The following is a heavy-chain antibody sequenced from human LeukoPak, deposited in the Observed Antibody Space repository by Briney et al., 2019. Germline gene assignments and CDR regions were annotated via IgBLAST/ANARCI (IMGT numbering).Heavy chain of an antibody. V-gene: IGHV4-30-2*05. J-gene: IGHJ3*02. CDR3: ARDCSGGSCYGAFDI. CDR2: IYDSGST. Sequence: PSETLSLTCAVSGGSISSGGYSWSWIRQPPGKGLEWIGYIYDSGSTYYNPSLKSRITISVDTSENRFSLKLSSVTATDTAVYYCARDCSGGSCYGAFDIWGQGTMVTVSS. CDR1: GGSISSGGYS. D-gene: IGHD2-15*01.